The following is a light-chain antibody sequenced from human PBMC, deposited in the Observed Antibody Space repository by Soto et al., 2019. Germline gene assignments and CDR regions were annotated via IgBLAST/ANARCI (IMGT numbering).Light chain of an antibody. CDR1: QSISSY. J-gene: IGKJ1*01. CDR2: AAS. V-gene: IGKV1-39*01. CDR3: QHYNSYSEA. Sequence: DIQMTQSPSSLSASVGDRVTITCRASQSISSYLNWYQQKPGKAPKLLIYAASSLQSVVPSRFSGSGSGTDFTLTISSLKPDDFATYYCQHYNSYSEAFGQGTKVDIK.